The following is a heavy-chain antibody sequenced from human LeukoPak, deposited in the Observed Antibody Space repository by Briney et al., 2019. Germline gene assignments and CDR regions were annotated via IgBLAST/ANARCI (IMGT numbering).Heavy chain of an antibody. CDR3: ARVGRGYSYGDIDY. Sequence: GGSLRLSCAASGFTFSSYSINWVRQAPGKGLEWVSSISSSSSYIYYAGSVKGRFTISRDNAKNPLYLQMNSLRAEDTAVYYCARVGRGYSYGDIDYWGQGTLVTVSS. D-gene: IGHD5-18*01. V-gene: IGHV3-21*01. CDR1: GFTFSSYS. J-gene: IGHJ4*02. CDR2: ISSSSSYI.